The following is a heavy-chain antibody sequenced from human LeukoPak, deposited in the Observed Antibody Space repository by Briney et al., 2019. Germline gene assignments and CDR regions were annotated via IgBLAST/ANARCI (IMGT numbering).Heavy chain of an antibody. CDR2: ISYDGSNK. CDR3: ARDNWNYGPYLDY. Sequence: GGSLRLSCAASGFTFSSYAMHWVRQAPGKGLEWVAVISYDGSNKYYADSVKGRFTISRDNSKNTLYLQMNSLRAEDTAVYYCARDNWNYGPYLDYWGQGTLVTVSS. V-gene: IGHV3-30*01. D-gene: IGHD1-7*01. CDR1: GFTFSSYA. J-gene: IGHJ4*02.